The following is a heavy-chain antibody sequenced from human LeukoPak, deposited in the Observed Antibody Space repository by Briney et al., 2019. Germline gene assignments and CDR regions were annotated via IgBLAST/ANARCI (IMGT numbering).Heavy chain of an antibody. V-gene: IGHV4-30-4*08. J-gene: IGHJ6*03. Sequence: LRLSCAASGFTFSNYWMHWVRQPPGKGLEWIGYIHFSGNTFHNPSLQSRVTISADMSKNHLSLRLSSVTAADTAVYFCARDDSTGFHYYLDVWGKGTTVTVSS. D-gene: IGHD3-22*01. CDR1: GFTFSNYW. CDR2: IHFSGNT. CDR3: ARDDSTGFHYYLDV.